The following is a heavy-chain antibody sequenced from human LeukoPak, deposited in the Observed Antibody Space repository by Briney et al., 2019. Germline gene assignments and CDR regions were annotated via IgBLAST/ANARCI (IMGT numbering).Heavy chain of an antibody. CDR3: AREGRYSLPY. V-gene: IGHV3-48*03. Sequence: GGSLRLSCAASGFTFSSYEMNWVRQAPGKGLEWVSYISSSGSTIYYADSVKGRFTISRDNAKNSLYLQMNSLRAEDTAVYYCAREGRYSLPYWGQGTLVTVSS. CDR1: GFTFSSYE. J-gene: IGHJ4*02. D-gene: IGHD3-9*01. CDR2: ISSSGSTI.